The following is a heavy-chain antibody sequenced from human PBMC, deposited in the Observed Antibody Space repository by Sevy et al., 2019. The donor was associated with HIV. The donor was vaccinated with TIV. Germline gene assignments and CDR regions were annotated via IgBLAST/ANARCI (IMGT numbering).Heavy chain of an antibody. Sequence: ASVKVSCKASGGTFSSYAISWVRQAPGQGLEWMGGIIPIFGTANYAQKFQGRVTITEDESTSTAYMELSSLRSEDTAVYYCARDLYTIVQGVIITSWFDPWGQGTLVTVSS. CDR3: ARDLYTIVQGVIITSWFDP. D-gene: IGHD3-10*01. V-gene: IGHV1-69*13. J-gene: IGHJ5*02. CDR2: IIPIFGTA. CDR1: GGTFSSYA.